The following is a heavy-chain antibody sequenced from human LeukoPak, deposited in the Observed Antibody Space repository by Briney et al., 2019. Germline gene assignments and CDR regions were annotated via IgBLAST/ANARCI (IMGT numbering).Heavy chain of an antibody. CDR1: GGSFSDYY. J-gene: IGHJ4*02. CDR2: INHSEST. D-gene: IGHD2-2*01. CDR3: ARQYCSSTSCYFDY. Sequence: SETLSLTCAVYGGSFSDYYWSCIRQPPGKGLEWIGEINHSESTNYNPSLKSRVTISVATSKNQFSLKLSSVTAADTAVYYCARQYCSSTSCYFDYWGQGTLVTVSS. V-gene: IGHV4-34*01.